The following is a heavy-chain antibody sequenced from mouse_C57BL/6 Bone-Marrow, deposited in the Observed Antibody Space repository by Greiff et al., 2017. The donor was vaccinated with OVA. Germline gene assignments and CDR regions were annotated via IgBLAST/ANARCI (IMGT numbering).Heavy chain of an antibody. V-gene: IGHV1-82*01. D-gene: IGHD2-2*01. CDR1: GYAFSSSW. CDR3: ANGYTGYFDV. J-gene: IGHJ1*03. CDR2: IYPGDGDT. Sequence: QVQLKQSGPELVKPGASVKISCKASGYAFSSSWMNWVKQRPGKGLEWIGRIYPGDGDTNYNGKFKGKATLTADKSSSTAYMQLSSLTSEDSAVYFCANGYTGYFDVWGTGTTVTVSS.